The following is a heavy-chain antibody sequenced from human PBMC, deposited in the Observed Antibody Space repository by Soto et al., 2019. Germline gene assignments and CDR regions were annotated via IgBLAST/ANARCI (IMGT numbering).Heavy chain of an antibody. D-gene: IGHD3-10*01. CDR1: GGSISSYY. Sequence: SETLSLTCTVSGGSISSYYWSWIRQPPGKGLEWIGYIYYSGSTNYNPSLKSRVTISVDTSKNQFSLKLSSVTAADTAVYYCARVAGDAPYYYYMDVWGKGTTVTVSS. V-gene: IGHV4-59*12. CDR3: ARVAGDAPYYYYMDV. CDR2: IYYSGST. J-gene: IGHJ6*03.